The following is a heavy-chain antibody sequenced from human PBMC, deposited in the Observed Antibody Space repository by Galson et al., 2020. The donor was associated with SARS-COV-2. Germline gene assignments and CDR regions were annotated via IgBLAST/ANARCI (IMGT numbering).Heavy chain of an antibody. CDR1: GFTFTNYP. Sequence: GGSLRLSCTASGFTFTNYPMNWVRQAPGKGLEWVSSISRSGSYISYADSLKGRFTISRDNAQSSVHLQIDSLRVEDTAVYYCVKEGLQQPYFDYWGRGTLVTVSS. J-gene: IGHJ4*02. CDR2: ISRSGSYI. CDR3: VKEGLQQPYFDY. D-gene: IGHD1-1*01. V-gene: IGHV3-21*01.